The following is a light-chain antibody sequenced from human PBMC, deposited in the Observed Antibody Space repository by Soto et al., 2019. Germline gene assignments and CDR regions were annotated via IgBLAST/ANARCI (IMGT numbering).Light chain of an antibody. V-gene: IGLV2-14*01. Sequence: QSALTQPASVSGSPGQSITISCTGTSSDVGGYDHVSWYQQYPGKAPKLMIYEVTNRPSGVSDRFSGSKFANTASLTFSGLQAEDEADYYCSSYTSSSTLVFGGGTKLTVL. CDR3: SSYTSSSTLV. CDR1: SSDVGGYDH. CDR2: EVT. J-gene: IGLJ2*01.